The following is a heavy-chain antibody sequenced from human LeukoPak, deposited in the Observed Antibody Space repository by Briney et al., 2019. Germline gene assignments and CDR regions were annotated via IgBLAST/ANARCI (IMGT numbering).Heavy chain of an antibody. Sequence: SETLSLTCTVSGASINSHYWSWIRQPAGKGLEWIGRIYISGRTNYNSSLQSRVTMSVDTSKNQFSLKLSSVTAADTAVYYCARSLNPLPGTYYFDYWGQGTLVTVSS. CDR3: ARSLNPLPGTYYFDY. J-gene: IGHJ4*02. V-gene: IGHV4-4*07. D-gene: IGHD2-15*01. CDR1: GASINSHY. CDR2: IYISGRT.